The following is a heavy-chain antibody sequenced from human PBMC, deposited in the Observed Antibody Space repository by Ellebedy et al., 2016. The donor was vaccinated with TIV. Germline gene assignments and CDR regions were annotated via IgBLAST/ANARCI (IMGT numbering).Heavy chain of an antibody. CDR3: ARDGSNAWLDL. D-gene: IGHD3-10*01. CDR1: GFTFSTYA. CDR2: ISYDGSNK. V-gene: IGHV3-30-3*01. J-gene: IGHJ5*02. Sequence: GGSLRLSCAASGFTFSTYAICWVRQAPGKGLEWAAVISYDGSNKYYAGSVKGRFTISRDNAKNSLYLQMSGLRAEDTAVYYCARDGSNAWLDLWGHGTLVTVSS.